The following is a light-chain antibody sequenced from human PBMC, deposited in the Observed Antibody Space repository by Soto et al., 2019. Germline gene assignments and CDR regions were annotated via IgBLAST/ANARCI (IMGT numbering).Light chain of an antibody. CDR1: QSFTSW. CDR3: QQYDTYPWT. J-gene: IGKJ1*01. CDR2: DAS. V-gene: IGKV1-5*01. Sequence: DIEMTQSPSTLSASVGDRVTITCRASQSFTSWLAWYQQKPGKAPKLLIYDASTLESGVPSRFSGSGSGTDFTLTISSLQPDDFATYFCQQYDTYPWTFGQGTKVEIK.